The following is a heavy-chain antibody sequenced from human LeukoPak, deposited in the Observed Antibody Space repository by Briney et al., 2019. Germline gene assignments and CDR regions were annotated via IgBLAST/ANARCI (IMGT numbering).Heavy chain of an antibody. V-gene: IGHV4-30-4*08. CDR1: GGSISSGDYY. Sequence: SETLSLTCTVSGGSISSGDYYWSWIRQPPGKGLEWIGYIYYSGSTYYNPSLKSRVTISVDTSKNQFSLKLSSVTAADTAVFYCARVIWTNGVCYIGHIVLKDAFDIWGQGTMVTVSS. D-gene: IGHD2-8*01. J-gene: IGHJ3*02. CDR2: IYYSGST. CDR3: ARVIWTNGVCYIGHIVLKDAFDI.